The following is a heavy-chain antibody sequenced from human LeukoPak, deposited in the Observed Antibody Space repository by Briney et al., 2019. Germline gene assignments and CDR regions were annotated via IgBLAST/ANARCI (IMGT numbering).Heavy chain of an antibody. D-gene: IGHD3-10*01. J-gene: IGHJ4*02. Sequence: GRSLRLSCAASGFTFSSYAMHWVRQAPGKGLEWVAVISYDGSNKYYADSVKGRFTISRDNSKNTLYLQMNSLRAEDTAVYYCARDLWYGGDYWGQGTLVTVSS. V-gene: IGHV3-30*04. CDR3: ARDLWYGGDY. CDR2: ISYDGSNK. CDR1: GFTFSSYA.